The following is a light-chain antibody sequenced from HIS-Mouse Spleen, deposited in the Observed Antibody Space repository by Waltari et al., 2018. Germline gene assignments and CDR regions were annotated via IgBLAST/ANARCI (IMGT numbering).Light chain of an antibody. CDR3: QVWDSISDHVV. CDR1: NIGRKS. Sequence: SYVLTQPPSVSVAPGKTARITCGGNNIGRKSVHWDQQKPGQAPVLVVYDGSDRPSGIPERFSGSNSGNTATLTISRVEAGDEADYYCQVWDSISDHVVFGGGTKLTVL. V-gene: IGLV3-21*03. CDR2: DGS. J-gene: IGLJ2*01.